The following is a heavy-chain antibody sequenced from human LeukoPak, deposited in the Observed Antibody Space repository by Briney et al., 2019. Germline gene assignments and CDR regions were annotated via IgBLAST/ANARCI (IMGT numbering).Heavy chain of an antibody. D-gene: IGHD6-13*01. V-gene: IGHV1-18*01. CDR2: ISAYNGNT. J-gene: IGHJ4*02. Sequence: GASVKVSCTASGYTFTSYGISWVRPAPGQGLGWMGWISAYNGNTNYAQKLQGRVTMTTDTSTSTAYMELRSLRAEDTAVYYCAPAMAAASDYWGQGTLVTVSS. CDR1: GYTFTSYG. CDR3: APAMAAASDY.